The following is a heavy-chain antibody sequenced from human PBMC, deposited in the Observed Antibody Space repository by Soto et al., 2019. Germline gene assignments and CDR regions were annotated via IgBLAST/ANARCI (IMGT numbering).Heavy chain of an antibody. CDR1: VSSIGINSY. CDR2: ISHIGSV. J-gene: IGHJ4*02. Sequence: GLLQESAQGLVKPSGPLSPSSAASVSSIGINSYWGGVRQPPGKGLEWLGDISHIGSVNYSPSLMSRVTISMDRSENQFSLKLNSVTAADTAVYYCVRSFGWYAIDYWGQGTLVIVSS. V-gene: IGHV4-4*02. D-gene: IGHD6-19*01. CDR3: VRSFGWYAIDY.